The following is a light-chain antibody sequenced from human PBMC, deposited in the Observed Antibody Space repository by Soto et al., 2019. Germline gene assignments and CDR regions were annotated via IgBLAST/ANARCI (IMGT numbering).Light chain of an antibody. Sequence: AIQMTQYPSSLSASVGDRVTITCRASQGVGNYLGWYQQKPGKAPKLLIYHASTLHNGVSSRFSGSGSGTDFTRTISSLQPEYFATYYCLQDNSTPLTCGGGTKVGIK. CDR1: QGVGNY. CDR3: LQDNSTPLT. CDR2: HAS. J-gene: IGKJ4*02. V-gene: IGKV1-6*01.